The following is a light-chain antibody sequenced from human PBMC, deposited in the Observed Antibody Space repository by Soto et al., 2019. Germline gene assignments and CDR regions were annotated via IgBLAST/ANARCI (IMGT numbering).Light chain of an antibody. Sequence: EIVLTQSPGTLSLSPGERATLSCRASQSVRSNYLAWYQQKPGQAPRLLIYGASSRAIGISDTFSGSGSGTDFTLTISRLEPEDFAVYYCQQYGSAPSTFGGGTKVEIK. CDR2: GAS. CDR1: QSVRSNY. CDR3: QQYGSAPST. J-gene: IGKJ4*01. V-gene: IGKV3-20*01.